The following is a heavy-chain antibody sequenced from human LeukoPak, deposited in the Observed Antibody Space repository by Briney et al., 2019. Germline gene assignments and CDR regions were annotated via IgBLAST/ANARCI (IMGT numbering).Heavy chain of an antibody. J-gene: IGHJ4*02. CDR1: GYTFTGYY. D-gene: IGHD3-9*01. Sequence: ASVKVSCKASGYTFTGYYMHWVRQAPGQGLEWMGWINPNSGGTNYAQKFQGRVTMTRDTSISTAYMELSRLRSDDTAVYYCARDTVYDILTGYHPYFDYWGRGTLVTVSS. CDR2: INPNSGGT. CDR3: ARDTVYDILTGYHPYFDY. V-gene: IGHV1-2*02.